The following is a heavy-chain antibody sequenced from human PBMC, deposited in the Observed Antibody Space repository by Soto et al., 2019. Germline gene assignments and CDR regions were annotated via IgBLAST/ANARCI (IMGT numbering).Heavy chain of an antibody. CDR2: INSDSSYT. CDR1: GFTFSSYS. V-gene: IGHV3-11*05. CDR3: ARVKGSGSYYWYYYGMDV. J-gene: IGHJ6*02. Sequence: GGSLRLSCAASGFTFSSYSMSWIRQAPGKGLEWVSYINSDSSYTNYADSVKGRFTISRDNAKNSLFLQMNSLRAEDTAVYFCARVKGSGSYYWYYYGMDVWGQGTTVTVSS. D-gene: IGHD3-10*01.